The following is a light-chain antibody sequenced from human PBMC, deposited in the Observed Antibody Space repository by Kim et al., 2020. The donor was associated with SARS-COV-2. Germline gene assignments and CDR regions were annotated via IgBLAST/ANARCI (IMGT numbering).Light chain of an antibody. CDR2: VGTGGIVG. V-gene: IGLV9-49*01. J-gene: IGLJ1*01. CDR3: GADHGSWSNFVYV. Sequence: QPVLTQPPSASASLGASVTLTCTLSSGYSNYKVDWYQQRPGKGPRFVMRVGTGGIVGSKGDGIPDRFSVLGSGLNRYLTIKNIQEEDESDYHCGADHGSWSNFVYVFGTGTKVTVL. CDR1: SGYSNYK.